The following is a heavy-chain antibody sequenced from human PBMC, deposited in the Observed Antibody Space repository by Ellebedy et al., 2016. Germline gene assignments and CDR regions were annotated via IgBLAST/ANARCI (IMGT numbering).Heavy chain of an antibody. J-gene: IGHJ4*02. CDR1: GFTFRSHG. Sequence: GGSLRLSCVASGFTFRSHGIYWVRQAPGKGLEWVAVISSDGSNKYYADSVKGRFTISRDNSKNTLDLQMNSLRTDDMAVYYCARGGSSGSSDYWGQGTLVTVSS. CDR2: ISSDGSNK. V-gene: IGHV3-30*03. D-gene: IGHD3-10*01. CDR3: ARGGSSGSSDY.